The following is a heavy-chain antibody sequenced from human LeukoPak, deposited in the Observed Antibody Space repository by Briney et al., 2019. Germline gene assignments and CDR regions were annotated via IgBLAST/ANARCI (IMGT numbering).Heavy chain of an antibody. CDR1: GGSISSYY. J-gene: IGHJ6*02. CDR2: IYTSGST. V-gene: IGHV4-4*07. Sequence: SETLSLTCTVSGGSISSYYWSWIRQPAGKGLERIGRIYTSGSTNYNPSLKSRVTMSVDTSKNQFSLKLSSVTAADTAVYYCARGGSGWYNYYYGMDVWGQGTTVTVSS. D-gene: IGHD6-19*01. CDR3: ARGGSGWYNYYYGMDV.